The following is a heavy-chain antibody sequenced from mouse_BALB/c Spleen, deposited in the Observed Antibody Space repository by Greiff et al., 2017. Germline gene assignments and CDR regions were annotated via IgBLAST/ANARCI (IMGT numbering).Heavy chain of an antibody. D-gene: IGHD2-1*01. J-gene: IGHJ2*01. CDR1: GYSFTSYW. Sequence: VKLMESGPQLVRPGASVKISCKASGYSFTSYWMHWVKQRPGQGLEWIGMIDPSDSETRLNQKFKDKATLTVDKSSSTAYMQLSSPTSEDSAVYYCARYGNYEENYWGQGTTLTVSS. V-gene: IGHV1S126*01. CDR3: ARYGNYEENY. CDR2: IDPSDSET.